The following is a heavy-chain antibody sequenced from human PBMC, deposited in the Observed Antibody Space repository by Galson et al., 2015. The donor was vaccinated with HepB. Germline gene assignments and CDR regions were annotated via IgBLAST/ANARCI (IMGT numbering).Heavy chain of an antibody. J-gene: IGHJ6*02. CDR3: ATSSQGGSILYGSYYSYGMDV. V-gene: IGHV1-24*01. CDR2: FNPEDGET. CDR1: GYALTELS. D-gene: IGHD6-13*01. Sequence: SVKVSCKVSGYALTELSMHWVRQAPGKGPEWMGGFNPEDGETIYGQKFQGRVTMTEDTSTDTAYMELSSLRSEDTAVYYCATSSQGGSILYGSYYSYGMDVWGQGTTGTV.